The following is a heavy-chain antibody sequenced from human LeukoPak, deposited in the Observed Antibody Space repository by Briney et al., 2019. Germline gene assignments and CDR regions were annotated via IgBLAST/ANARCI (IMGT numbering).Heavy chain of an antibody. Sequence: GGSLRLSCAASGFTFSSYSMNWVRQAPGKGLEWVSAISGSGGSTYYADSVKGRFTISRDNSKNTLYLQMNSLRAEDTAVYYCAKDGTYYDSSGYYYGSYFDYWGQGTLVTVSS. D-gene: IGHD3-22*01. CDR2: ISGSGGST. V-gene: IGHV3-23*01. J-gene: IGHJ4*02. CDR3: AKDGTYYDSSGYYYGSYFDY. CDR1: GFTFSSYS.